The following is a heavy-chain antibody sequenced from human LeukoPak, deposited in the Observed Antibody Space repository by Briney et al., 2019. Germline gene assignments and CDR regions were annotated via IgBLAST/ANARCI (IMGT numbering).Heavy chain of an antibody. CDR3: ARGLDYGDYPLLR. CDR1: GYTFTIYG. CDR2: ISAYNGNT. V-gene: IGHV1-18*01. D-gene: IGHD4-17*01. Sequence: ASVTVSFTASGYTFTIYGISWVRQAPGQGLEWMGWISAYNGNTNYAQKLQGRVTMTTDTSTSTAYMELRSLRSDDTAVYYCARGLDYGDYPLLRWGQGTLVTVSS. J-gene: IGHJ4*02.